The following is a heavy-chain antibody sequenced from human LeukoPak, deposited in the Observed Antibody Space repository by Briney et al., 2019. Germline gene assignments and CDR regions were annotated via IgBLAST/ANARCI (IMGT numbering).Heavy chain of an antibody. CDR1: GFTFSSYA. Sequence: AGSLRLSCAASGFTFSSYAMHWVRQAPGKGLEWVAVISYDGSNKYYADSVKGRFTISRDNSKNTLYLQMNSLRAEDTAVYYCARGVVVPAATKPDYWGQGTLVTVSS. J-gene: IGHJ4*02. D-gene: IGHD2-2*01. V-gene: IGHV3-30-3*01. CDR3: ARGVVVPAATKPDY. CDR2: ISYDGSNK.